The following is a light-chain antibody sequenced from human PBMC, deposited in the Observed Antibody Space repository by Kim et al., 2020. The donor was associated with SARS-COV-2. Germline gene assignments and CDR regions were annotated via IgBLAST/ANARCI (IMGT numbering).Light chain of an antibody. J-gene: IGLJ3*02. CDR3: QVWDSSTV. CDR1: NIGSKN. Sequence: VSVALGQTARITCGGNNIGSKNVPWYQQKPGQAPVLVIYRDSNRPSGIPERFSGSNSGNTATLTISRAQAGDEADYYCQVWDSSTVFGGGTKLTVL. CDR2: RDS. V-gene: IGLV3-9*01.